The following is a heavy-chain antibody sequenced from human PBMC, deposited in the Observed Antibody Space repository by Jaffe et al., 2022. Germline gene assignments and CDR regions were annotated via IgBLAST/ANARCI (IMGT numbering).Heavy chain of an antibody. CDR2: VYPGDSEN. V-gene: IGHV5-51*01. CDR1: GYKFTNYW. CDR3: ARQGDYAEHFQH. J-gene: IGHJ1*01. D-gene: IGHD4-17*01. Sequence: EVQLVQSGAEMKKPGESLKISCTGSGYKFTNYWIGWVRQKPGKGLEWMGIVYPGDSENRYSPTFQGHVTISADKASSTAYLQWSSLNASDTAVYYCARQGDYAEHFQHWGPGTLVTVSS.